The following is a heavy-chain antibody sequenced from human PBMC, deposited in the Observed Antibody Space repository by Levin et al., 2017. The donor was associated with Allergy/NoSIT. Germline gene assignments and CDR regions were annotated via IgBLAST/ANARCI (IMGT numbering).Heavy chain of an antibody. J-gene: IGHJ5*02. D-gene: IGHD3-3*01. CDR2: INHSGST. Sequence: PSETLSLTCAVYGGSFSGYYWSWIRQPPGKGLEWIGEINHSGSTNYNPSLKSRVTISVDTSKNQFSLKLSSVTAADTAVYYCATGFYDFWSGYWNWFDPWGQGTLVTVSS. V-gene: IGHV4-34*01. CDR1: GGSFSGYY. CDR3: ATGFYDFWSGYWNWFDP.